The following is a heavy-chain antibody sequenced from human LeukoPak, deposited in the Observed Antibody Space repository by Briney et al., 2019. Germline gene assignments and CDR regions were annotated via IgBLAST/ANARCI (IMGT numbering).Heavy chain of an antibody. Sequence: GGSLRLSCAASGFTFSNYWMHWVRQAPGKGLVWVSRIKSDGSIIDYADSVKGRFTISRDNAKNTLYLQMNTLTAEDTAVYYCVRDKELYVWGQGTLVTVSS. CDR1: GFTFSNYW. D-gene: IGHD1-7*01. CDR3: VRDKELYV. J-gene: IGHJ4*02. V-gene: IGHV3-74*01. CDR2: IKSDGSII.